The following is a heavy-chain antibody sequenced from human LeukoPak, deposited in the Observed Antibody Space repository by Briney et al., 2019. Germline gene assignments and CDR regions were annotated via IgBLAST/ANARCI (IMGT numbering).Heavy chain of an antibody. Sequence: GGSLRLSCAASGFTFSSYSMNWVRQAPGKGLEWVSSITSSSSYIYYADSVKGRFTISRDNAKNSLYLQMNSLRAEDTAVYYCAREADGTSGSYLDYWGQGTLVTVSS. CDR3: AREADGTSGSYLDY. CDR1: GFTFSSYS. D-gene: IGHD1-26*01. J-gene: IGHJ4*02. CDR2: ITSSSSYI. V-gene: IGHV3-21*04.